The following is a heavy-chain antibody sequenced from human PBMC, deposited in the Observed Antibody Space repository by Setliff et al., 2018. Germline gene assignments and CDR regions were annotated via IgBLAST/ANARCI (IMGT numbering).Heavy chain of an antibody. CDR3: ARDLNRWFGEFAFDI. V-gene: IGHV1-46*01. J-gene: IGHJ3*02. CDR1: AYILSSYG. Sequence: ASVKVSCKASAYILSSYGISWVRQAPGEGLEWMGIINPGGGSSSSTEKFQGRVTMTRDTSISTGYMELSRLRSDDTAVYYCARDLNRWFGEFAFDIWGQGTMVTVSS. D-gene: IGHD3-10*01. CDR2: INPGGGSS.